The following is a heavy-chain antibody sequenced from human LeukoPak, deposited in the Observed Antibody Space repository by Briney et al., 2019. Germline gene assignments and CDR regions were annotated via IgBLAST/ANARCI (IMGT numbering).Heavy chain of an antibody. V-gene: IGHV4-39*01. Sequence: PSETLSLTCTVSGGSISSSSYYWGWIRQPPGKGLEWIGSIYYSGSTYYNPSLKSRVTISVDTSKNQFSLKLSPVTAADTAVYYCARHHSGYDYRVDPWGQGTLVTVSS. J-gene: IGHJ5*02. CDR3: ARHHSGYDYRVDP. CDR1: GGSISSSSYY. CDR2: IYYSGST. D-gene: IGHD5-12*01.